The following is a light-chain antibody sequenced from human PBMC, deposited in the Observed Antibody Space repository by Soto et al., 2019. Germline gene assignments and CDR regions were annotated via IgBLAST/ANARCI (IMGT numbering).Light chain of an antibody. V-gene: IGKV3-15*01. CDR2: GAS. Sequence: EAVLTQSPATLSVSPGERATLSCRASQSVATNLARYQQRPGQAPRLLIYGASKRAVGLPARFSGSGSGTEFTLTITSLQSEDFAVYYCQQYNNWPQTFGQGTKVEIK. CDR1: QSVATN. CDR3: QQYNNWPQT. J-gene: IGKJ1*01.